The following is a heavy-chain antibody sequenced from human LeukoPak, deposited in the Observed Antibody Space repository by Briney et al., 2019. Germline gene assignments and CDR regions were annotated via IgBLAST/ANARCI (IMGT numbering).Heavy chain of an antibody. CDR3: ARRMGIAYTNDAFDI. CDR1: GYSFTSYW. CDR2: IYPGDSDT. D-gene: IGHD6-13*01. Sequence: GESLKISCKGSGYSFTSYWIGWVRQMPGKGLEWMGIIYPGDSDTRYSPSFQGQVTISADKSINTAYLQWSSLKASDTAMYYCARRMGIAYTNDAFDIWGQGTMVTVSS. J-gene: IGHJ3*02. V-gene: IGHV5-51*01.